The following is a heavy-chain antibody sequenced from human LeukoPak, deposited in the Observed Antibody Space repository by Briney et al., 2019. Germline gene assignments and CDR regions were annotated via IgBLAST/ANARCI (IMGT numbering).Heavy chain of an antibody. CDR1: GGTFSSYA. Sequence: ASVKVSCKASGGTFSSYAISWVRQAPGQGLEWMGIINPSGGSTSYAQKFQGRVTMTMDTSTSTVYMELSSLRSEDTAVYYCARGVLLWFGESKNWFDPWGQGTLVTVSS. V-gene: IGHV1-46*01. J-gene: IGHJ5*02. CDR3: ARGVLLWFGESKNWFDP. D-gene: IGHD3-10*01. CDR2: INPSGGST.